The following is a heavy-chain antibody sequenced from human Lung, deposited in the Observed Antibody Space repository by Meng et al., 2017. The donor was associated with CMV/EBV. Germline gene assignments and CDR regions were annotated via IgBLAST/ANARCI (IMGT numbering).Heavy chain of an antibody. D-gene: IGHD3-10*01. Sequence: LSLTCAVYGGSFSTYYWSWIRQPPGKGLEWIGEINHSGSTNYNPSLKSRVAISVDTSKNQFSLKLRSVTAANTAVYYCARGYGPEGYWGQGTLVTVSS. CDR3: ARGYGPEGY. CDR2: INHSGST. J-gene: IGHJ4*02. V-gene: IGHV4-34*01. CDR1: GGSFSTYY.